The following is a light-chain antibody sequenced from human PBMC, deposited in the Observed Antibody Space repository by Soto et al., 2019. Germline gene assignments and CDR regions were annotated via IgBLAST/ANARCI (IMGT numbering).Light chain of an antibody. CDR2: DVS. Sequence: QSALTQPASVSGSPGQSITISCTGTSSDVGGYNYVSWYQQHPGKAPKLMMFDVSDRPSGVSNRFSASKSGNTASLTISGLQAEDEDDYYCSSYTSSSTPYVFGTGTKLTV. CDR3: SSYTSSSTPYV. CDR1: SSDVGGYNY. V-gene: IGLV2-14*01. J-gene: IGLJ1*01.